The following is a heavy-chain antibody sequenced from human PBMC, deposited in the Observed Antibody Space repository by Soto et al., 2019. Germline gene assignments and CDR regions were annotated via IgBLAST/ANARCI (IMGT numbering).Heavy chain of an antibody. CDR2: IIPILGIA. J-gene: IGHJ1*01. V-gene: IGHV1-69*02. Sequence: ASVKVSCKASGGTFSSYTISWVRQAPGQGLEWMGRIIPILGIANYAQKFQGRVTITADKSTSTAYMELSSLRSEDTAVYYCARSRGFDYDFWSGSYQLRSEYFQHWGQGTLVTVSS. CDR3: ARSRGFDYDFWSGSYQLRSEYFQH. CDR1: GGTFSSYT. D-gene: IGHD3-3*01.